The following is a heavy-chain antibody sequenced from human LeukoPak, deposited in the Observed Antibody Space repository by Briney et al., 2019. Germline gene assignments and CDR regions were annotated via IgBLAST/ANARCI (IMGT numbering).Heavy chain of an antibody. CDR1: GFTFSSYS. J-gene: IGHJ2*01. Sequence: PGGSLRLSCAASGFTFSSYSMIWVRQAPGKGLEWVSTISGGDGGNTFYADSVKGRFTISRDNSKKTHYLQMNNLRLDDTALYYCAKGGHLSFFDVWGRGTLVTVSS. CDR2: ISGGDGGNT. V-gene: IGHV3-23*01. CDR3: AKGGHLSFFDV.